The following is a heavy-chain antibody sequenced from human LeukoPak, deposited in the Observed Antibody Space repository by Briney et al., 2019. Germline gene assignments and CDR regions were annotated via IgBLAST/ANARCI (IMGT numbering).Heavy chain of an antibody. D-gene: IGHD2-15*01. Sequence: SETLSLTCTVSGGSISSSSYYWGWIRQPPGKGLEWIGSIYYSGSTYYNPSLKSRVTISVDTSKNQFSLKLSSVTAADTAVYYCARGRRGYCSGGSCFLDYWGQGTLVTVSS. V-gene: IGHV4-39*01. CDR1: GGSISSSSYY. CDR3: ARGRRGYCSGGSCFLDY. CDR2: IYYSGST. J-gene: IGHJ4*02.